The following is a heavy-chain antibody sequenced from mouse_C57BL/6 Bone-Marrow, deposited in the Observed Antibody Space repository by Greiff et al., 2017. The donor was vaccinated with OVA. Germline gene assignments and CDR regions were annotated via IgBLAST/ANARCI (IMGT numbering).Heavy chain of an antibody. V-gene: IGHV1-26*01. CDR3: ARRALWLRREGCAY. CDR1: GYTFTDYY. CDR2: INPNNGGT. J-gene: IGHJ3*01. D-gene: IGHD2-2*01. Sequence: EVQLQQSGPELVKPGASVKISCKASGYTFTDYYMNWVKQSHGKSLEWIGDINPNNGGTSYNQKFKGKATLTVDKSSSTAYMELRSLTSEDSAVYYCARRALWLRREGCAYWGQGTLVTVSA.